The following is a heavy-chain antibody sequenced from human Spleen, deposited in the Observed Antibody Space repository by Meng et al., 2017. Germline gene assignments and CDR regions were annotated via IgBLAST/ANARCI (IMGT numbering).Heavy chain of an antibody. CDR2: ISPNTGGT. CDR3: ARGPSGVNIWSDS. D-gene: IGHD3-3*01. CDR1: GHTFTDYY. V-gene: IGHV1-2*02. Sequence: ASVKVSCKGSGHTFTDYYIQWVRQAPGQGLEWMGWISPNTGGTNNAQKFQGRVTMTRDTSINTVYMELSRLRSDDTAVYYCARGPSGVNIWSDSWGQGTLVTVSS. J-gene: IGHJ5*01.